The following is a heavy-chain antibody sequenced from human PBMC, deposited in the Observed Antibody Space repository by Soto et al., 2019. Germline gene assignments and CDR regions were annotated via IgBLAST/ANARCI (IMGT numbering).Heavy chain of an antibody. D-gene: IGHD2-21*02. Sequence: QVQLVQSGAEVKKPGSSVKVSCKASGGTFSSYAISWVRQAPGQVLEWMGGIIPIFGTANYAQKFQGRVTLTAEQSTSTAYMELSSLRSEDTAVYYCARARGIDEGGNSGVYYYCGMDVWGQGTTVTVSS. CDR3: ARARGIDEGGNSGVYYYCGMDV. V-gene: IGHV1-69*01. CDR2: IIPIFGTA. CDR1: GGTFSSYA. J-gene: IGHJ6*02.